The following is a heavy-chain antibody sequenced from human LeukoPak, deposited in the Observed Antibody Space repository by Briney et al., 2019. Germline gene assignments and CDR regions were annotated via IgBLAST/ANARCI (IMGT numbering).Heavy chain of an antibody. V-gene: IGHV4-59*01. CDR3: ARVLWFGETSPAFDY. D-gene: IGHD3-10*01. CDR2: IYYLVNS. J-gene: IGHJ4*02. CDR1: GASISSYY. Sequence: SETLSLTCTVSGASISSYYWSWIRQPPGKGLEWIGYIYYLVNSNYNPSLKSRVAISVDTSKNQFSLKLRSVTAADTAVYYCARVLWFGETSPAFDYWGQGTLVTVSS.